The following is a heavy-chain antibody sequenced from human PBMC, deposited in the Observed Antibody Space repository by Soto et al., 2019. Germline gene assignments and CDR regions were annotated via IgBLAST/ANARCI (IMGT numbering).Heavy chain of an antibody. CDR1: GGSISSGGYY. CDR3: ATSNRLYYYGMDV. V-gene: IGHV4-31*09. Sequence: SETLSLTCTVSGGSISSGGYYWTWIRQLPGKCLEWIGYIYYTGRTYYNPSLESRVTMSADRSKNQFSLKLSSVTAADTAVYYCATSNRLYYYGMDVWGQGTTVTVSS. J-gene: IGHJ6*02. CDR2: IYYTGRT.